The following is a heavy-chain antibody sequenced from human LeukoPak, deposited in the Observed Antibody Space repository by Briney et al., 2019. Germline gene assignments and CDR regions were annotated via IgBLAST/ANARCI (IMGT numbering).Heavy chain of an antibody. Sequence: GGSLRLSCAASGFTFSDYSMNWVRQAPGKGLEWISYIGIDSGNTNYADSVKGRFTISGDKAKNSLYLQMNSLRVEDTAVYYRARHYKYAFDNWGQGTLVTVSS. CDR3: ARHYKYAFDN. CDR2: IGIDSGNT. CDR1: GFTFSDYS. D-gene: IGHD5-24*01. J-gene: IGHJ4*02. V-gene: IGHV3-48*01.